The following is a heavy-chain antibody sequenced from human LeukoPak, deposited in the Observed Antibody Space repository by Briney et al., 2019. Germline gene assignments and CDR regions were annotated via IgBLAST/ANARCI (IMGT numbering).Heavy chain of an antibody. V-gene: IGHV1-3*01. D-gene: IGHD2-15*01. CDR2: INAGNGNT. J-gene: IGHJ6*02. CDR1: GYTFTSYA. CDR3: TRTHPYCSGGSCYSFPPPIGYYYYGMDV. Sequence: GASVKVSCKASGYTFTSYAMHWVRQAPGQRLEWMGWINAGNGNTKYSQKFQGRVTITRDTSASTAYMELSSLRSEDTAVYYCTRTHPYCSGGSCYSFPPPIGYYYYGMDVWGQGTTVTVSS.